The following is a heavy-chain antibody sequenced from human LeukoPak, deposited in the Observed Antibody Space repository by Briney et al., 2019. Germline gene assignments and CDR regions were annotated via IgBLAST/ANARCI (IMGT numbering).Heavy chain of an antibody. CDR2: ISSGGDII. J-gene: IGHJ4*02. CDR1: GFTFTDHY. D-gene: IGHD4-17*01. CDR3: AKGSIYGDYGDFDH. V-gene: IGHV3-11*04. Sequence: GGSLRLSCAASGFTFTDHYMSWVRQAPGKGLEWVSYISSGGDIIYYADSVKGRFTISRDNAKNSLFLQMNSLRAEDTAVYYRAKGSIYGDYGDFDHWGQGTLVTVSS.